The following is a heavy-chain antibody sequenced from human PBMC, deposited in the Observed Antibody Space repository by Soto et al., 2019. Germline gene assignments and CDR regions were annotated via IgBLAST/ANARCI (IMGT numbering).Heavy chain of an antibody. J-gene: IGHJ6*02. CDR2: ISYDGSNK. D-gene: IGHD6-6*01. V-gene: IGHV3-30-3*01. Sequence: QVQLVESGGGVVQPGRSLRLSCAASGFTFSSYAMHWVRQAPGKGLEWVAVISYDGSNKYYADSVKGRFTISRDNSKNTLYLQMNSLRAEDTAVYYCARDRSIAGSGVIFDYYYYGMDVWGQGTTVTVSS. CDR3: ARDRSIAGSGVIFDYYYYGMDV. CDR1: GFTFSSYA.